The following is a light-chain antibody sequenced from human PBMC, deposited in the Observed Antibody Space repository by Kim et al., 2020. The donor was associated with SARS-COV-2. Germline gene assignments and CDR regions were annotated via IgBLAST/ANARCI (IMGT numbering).Light chain of an antibody. CDR2: WAS. CDR1: QNVLYSSNNKNY. J-gene: IGKJ1*01. CDR3: QQYYDIPWT. V-gene: IGKV4-1*01. Sequence: DIVMTQSPDSLAVSLDERATINCKSSQNVLYSSNNKNYLTWYQQKPGQPPKLLFYWASTRESGVPDRFSGSGSGTDFTLTISSLQAEDVAVYYCQQYYDIPWTFGQGTKVDIK.